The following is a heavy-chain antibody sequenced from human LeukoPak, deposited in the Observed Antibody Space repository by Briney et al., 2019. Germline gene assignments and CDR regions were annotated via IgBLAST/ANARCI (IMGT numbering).Heavy chain of an antibody. CDR3: AKGLERESRLDS. V-gene: IGHV3-23*01. J-gene: IGHJ4*02. CDR1: GFTFNTYT. Sequence: GGSLRLSCATSGFTFNTYTMYWVRQAPGKGLEWVSGISNSGGSTYYADSVKGRFTISRDNSKNTLYLQMNSLRAEDTALYYCAKGLERESRLDSWGQGTLVTVSS. D-gene: IGHD1-1*01. CDR2: ISNSGGST.